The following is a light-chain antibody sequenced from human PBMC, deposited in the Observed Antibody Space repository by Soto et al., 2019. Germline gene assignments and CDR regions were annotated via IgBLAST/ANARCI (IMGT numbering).Light chain of an antibody. Sequence: DIQMTQSPSSLSASIGSRVSITCQASQNITNNLSWYQHKPGKAPNLLIYHASKLAKGVTSRFSGSGSGTDFSFIITSLQREDLATYYCQQYYGLPPLTFGQGTRLEIK. J-gene: IGKJ5*01. V-gene: IGKV1-33*01. CDR1: QNITNN. CDR2: HAS. CDR3: QQYYGLPPLT.